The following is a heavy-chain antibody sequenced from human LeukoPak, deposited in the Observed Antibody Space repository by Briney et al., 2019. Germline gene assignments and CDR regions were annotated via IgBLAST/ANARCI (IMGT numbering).Heavy chain of an antibody. CDR1: GYTFTGYY. CDR3: ARDAFAYCGGDCYYYFDY. J-gene: IGHJ4*02. Sequence: VASVKVSCKASGYTFTGYYMHWVRQAPGQGLEWMGWINPNSGGTNYAQKFQGRVTMTRDTSISTAYMELSRLRSDDTAVYYCARDAFAYCGGDCYYYFDYWGQGTLVTVSS. D-gene: IGHD2-21*02. V-gene: IGHV1-2*02. CDR2: INPNSGGT.